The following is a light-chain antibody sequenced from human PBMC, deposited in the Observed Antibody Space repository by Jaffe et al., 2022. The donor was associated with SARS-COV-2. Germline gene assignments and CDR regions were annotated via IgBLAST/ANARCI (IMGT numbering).Light chain of an antibody. CDR1: QSVSSSY. J-gene: IGKJ1*01. CDR3: QQYASSWT. Sequence: IILTQSPDTLSLSPGERATLSCRASQSVSSSYLAWLQKKPGQAPRLLIYGASSRATAIPDRFSGSGSGTDFTLTISRLEPEDFAVYYCQQYASSWTFGQGTKVEIK. CDR2: GAS. V-gene: IGKV3-20*01.